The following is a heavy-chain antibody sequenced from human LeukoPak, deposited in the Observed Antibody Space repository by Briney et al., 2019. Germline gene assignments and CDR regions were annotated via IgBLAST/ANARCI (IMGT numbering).Heavy chain of an antibody. V-gene: IGHV3-66*02. J-gene: IGHJ4*02. CDR1: GFTVSNNY. Sequence: GSLRLSCAASGFTVSNNYMNWVRQAPGKGLEWVSVIYSGGNTYYADSVKGRFTISRDNSKNTLHLQMNSLRAEDSAVYYCARDRDYGGRLGYWGQGTLVTVSS. D-gene: IGHD4-23*01. CDR2: IYSGGNT. CDR3: ARDRDYGGRLGY.